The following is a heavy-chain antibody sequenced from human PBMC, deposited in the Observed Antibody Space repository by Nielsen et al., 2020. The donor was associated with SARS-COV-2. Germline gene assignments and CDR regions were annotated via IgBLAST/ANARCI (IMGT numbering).Heavy chain of an antibody. J-gene: IGHJ6*02. CDR1: GFTFDDYA. CDR3: AKDPYYGMDV. Sequence: GGSLRRSCAASGFTFDDYAMNWVRQAPGKGLEWVSGISWNSGSIGYADSVKGRFTISRDNAKNSLYLQMNSLRAEDTALYYCAKDPYYGMDVWGQGTTVTVSS. CDR2: ISWNSGSI. V-gene: IGHV3-9*01.